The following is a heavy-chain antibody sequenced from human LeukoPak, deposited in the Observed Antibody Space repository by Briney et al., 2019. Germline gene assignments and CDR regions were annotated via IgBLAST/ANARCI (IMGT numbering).Heavy chain of an antibody. J-gene: IGHJ3*02. CDR2: IYSTGST. V-gene: IGHV4-4*07. CDR3: ARHLGAQSLIAFDI. D-gene: IGHD3-16*01. CDR1: GGSINRYY. Sequence: SQTLSLTCTVSGGSINRYYWSWIRQPAGKGLEWIGRIYSTGSTNYNPSLKSRVTMSVDTSKNHFSLKLNSVTAADTAVYYCARHLGAQSLIAFDIWGQGTMVTVSS.